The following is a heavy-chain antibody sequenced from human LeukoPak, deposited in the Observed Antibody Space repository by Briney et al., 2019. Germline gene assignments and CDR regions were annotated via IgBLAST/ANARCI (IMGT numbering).Heavy chain of an antibody. V-gene: IGHV3-23*01. CDR2: ISGSGGST. J-gene: IGHJ4*02. Sequence: PGGSLRPSCAASGFTFSSYAMSWVRQAPGKGLEWVSAISGSGGSTYYADSVKGRFTISRDNSKNTLYLQMNSLRAEDTAVYYCAKDQEWLVRGDFDYWGQGTLVTVSS. CDR3: AKDQEWLVRGDFDY. CDR1: GFTFSSYA. D-gene: IGHD6-19*01.